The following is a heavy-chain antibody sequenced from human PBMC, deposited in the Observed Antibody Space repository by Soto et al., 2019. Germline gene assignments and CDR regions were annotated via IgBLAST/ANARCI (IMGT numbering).Heavy chain of an antibody. D-gene: IGHD2-2*01. CDR2: VIPILGMA. CDR3: ARGGAVVVPGAVDRHNWFDP. Sequence: QVQLVQSGAEVKKPGSWVKVSCEASGGSFSSYSFSWVRQAPGQGLEWMGKVIPILGMANYAQKFQARVTITADKSTSTVYMELSSLRSEDTAVYYCARGGAVVVPGAVDRHNWFDPWGQGTLVTVSP. J-gene: IGHJ5*02. V-gene: IGHV1-69*02. CDR1: GGSFSSYS.